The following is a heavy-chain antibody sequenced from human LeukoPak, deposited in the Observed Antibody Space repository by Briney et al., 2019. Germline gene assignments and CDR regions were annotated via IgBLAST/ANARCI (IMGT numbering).Heavy chain of an antibody. CDR3: ATLGDGDYENS. CDR1: GGSISSSVYY. D-gene: IGHD4-17*01. V-gene: IGHV4-39*07. CDR2: IYYSGST. J-gene: IGHJ4*02. Sequence: SETLSLTCTVSGGSISSSVYYWGWIRQPPGKGLEWIGSIYYSGSTYYNPSLKSRVTISVDTSKNQFSLKLSSVTAADTAVYYCATLGDGDYENSWGQGTLVTVSS.